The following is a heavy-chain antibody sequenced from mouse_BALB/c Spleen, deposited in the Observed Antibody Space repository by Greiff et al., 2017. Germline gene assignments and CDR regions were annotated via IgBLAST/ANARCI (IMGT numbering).Heavy chain of an antibody. CDR1: GFSLTGYG. D-gene: IGHD1-1*01. Sequence: VMLVESGPGLVAPSQSLSITCTVSGFSLTGYGVNWVRQPPGKGLEWLGMIWGDGSTDYNSALKSRLSISKDNSKSQVFLKMNSLQTDDTARYYCARGYYYGSSYERYYAMDYWGQGTSVTVSS. CDR2: IWGDGST. CDR3: ARGYYYGSSYERYYAMDY. J-gene: IGHJ4*01. V-gene: IGHV2-6-7*01.